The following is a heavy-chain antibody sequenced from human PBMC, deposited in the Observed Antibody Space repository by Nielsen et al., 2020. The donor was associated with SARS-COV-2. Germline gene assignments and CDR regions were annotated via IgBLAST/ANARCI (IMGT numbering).Heavy chain of an antibody. CDR2: ISHSGTT. J-gene: IGHJ3*02. CDR1: GESFSGYY. Sequence: SETLSLTCAVSGESFSGYYQWSWIRQPPGKGLEWIGEISHSGTTNYNPSLKSRVTMSLDSSKNQFSLKLRSVTAADTAVYYCARGGGDHCSSTSCSVDAFDIWGQGTMVTVSS. CDR3: ARGGGDHCSSTSCSVDAFDI. D-gene: IGHD2-2*01. V-gene: IGHV4-34*01.